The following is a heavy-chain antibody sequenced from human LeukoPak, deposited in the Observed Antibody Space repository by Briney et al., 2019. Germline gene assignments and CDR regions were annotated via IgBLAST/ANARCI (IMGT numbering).Heavy chain of an antibody. J-gene: IGHJ3*02. CDR3: ARDMASGWYFKAGESDAFDI. CDR1: GFTFSSYS. D-gene: IGHD6-19*01. Sequence: GGSLRLSCAASGFTFSSYSMNWVRQAPGKGLEWVSSISGSSSYIYYADSVKGRFTISRDNAKNSLCLQMNSLRAEDTAVYYCARDMASGWYFKAGESDAFDIWGQGTMVTVSS. CDR2: ISGSSSYI. V-gene: IGHV3-21*01.